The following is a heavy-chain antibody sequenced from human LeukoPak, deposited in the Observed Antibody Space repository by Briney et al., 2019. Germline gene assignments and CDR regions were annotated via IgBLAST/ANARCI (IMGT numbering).Heavy chain of an antibody. CDR2: IRYDGSI. J-gene: IGHJ4*02. D-gene: IGHD5-12*01. Sequence: SETLSLTCTVSGGPSSSYYSTWIRQSPGRGPEWIGYIRYDGSINYNPSFKSRVTISENTSKSQFSLKLTSVTAADTAVYHCGRGLRMSYDYPPDYWGQGTLVTVSS. CDR3: GRGLRMSYDYPPDY. CDR1: GGPSSSYY. V-gene: IGHV4-59*08.